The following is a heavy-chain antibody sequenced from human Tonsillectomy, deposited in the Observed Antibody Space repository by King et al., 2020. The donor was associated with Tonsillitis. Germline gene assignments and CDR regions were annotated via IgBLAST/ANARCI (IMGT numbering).Heavy chain of an antibody. D-gene: IGHD3-10*01. CDR2: MNPNSGNT. CDR3: ARGRGPYGSGSYYFDY. J-gene: IGHJ4*02. Sequence: QLVQSGAEVKKPGASVKVSCKASGYTFTSYDINWVRQATGQGLEWMGWMNPNSGNTGYAQKFQGRVTMTRNTSISTAYMELSSLRSEDTSVYYCARGRGPYGSGSYYFDYWGQGTLVTVSS. V-gene: IGHV1-8*01. CDR1: GYTFTSYD.